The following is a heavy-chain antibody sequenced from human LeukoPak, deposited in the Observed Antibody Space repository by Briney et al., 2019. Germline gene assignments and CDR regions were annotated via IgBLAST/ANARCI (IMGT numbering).Heavy chain of an antibody. CDR1: GFSFSNYG. CDR2: IWYDGSNK. CDR3: AKDFGYNSGANDY. Sequence: GGSLRLSCVATGFSFSNYGMHWVRQTPAKGLERVAVIWYDGSNKYYADSVKGRFTISRDNSENTVYLQMNNLRVDDTALYYCAKDFGYNSGANDYWGQGTLVTVST. J-gene: IGHJ4*02. V-gene: IGHV3-33*06. D-gene: IGHD5-24*01.